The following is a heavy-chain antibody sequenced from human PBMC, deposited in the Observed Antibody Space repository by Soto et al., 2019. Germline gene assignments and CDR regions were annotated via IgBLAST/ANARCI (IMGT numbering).Heavy chain of an antibody. D-gene: IGHD3-16*01. V-gene: IGHV4-59*01. CDR3: ARVGTYAFDY. J-gene: IGHJ4*02. Sequence: PSETLSLSCTVSGGSIIGYYWRWIRQPPGKGLEWIGYIYYSGSTNYNPSLKSRVTISVDTSKNQFSLKLSSVTAADTAVYYCARVGTYAFDYWGQGTLVTVSS. CDR1: GGSIIGYY. CDR2: IYYSGST.